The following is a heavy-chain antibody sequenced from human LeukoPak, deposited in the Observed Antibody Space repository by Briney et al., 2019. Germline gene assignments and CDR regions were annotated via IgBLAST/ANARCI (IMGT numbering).Heavy chain of an antibody. D-gene: IGHD1-26*01. Sequence: GGSLRLSCAASGFTFSSYSMNWVRQAPGKGLEWVSSISSSSSYIYYADSVKGRFTISRDNAKNSLYLQMNSLRAEDTAVYYCASTSIVGDRRLDYWGQGTLVTVSS. CDR2: ISSSSSYI. CDR1: GFTFSSYS. V-gene: IGHV3-21*01. J-gene: IGHJ4*02. CDR3: ASTSIVGDRRLDY.